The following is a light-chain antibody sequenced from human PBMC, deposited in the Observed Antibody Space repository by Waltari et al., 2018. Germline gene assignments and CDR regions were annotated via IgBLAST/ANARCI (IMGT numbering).Light chain of an antibody. V-gene: IGKV2-29*03. CDR2: EVS. CDR1: QSLLSSYGKAY. J-gene: IGKJ4*01. CDR3: MQATHLPLT. Sequence: DVVMTQTPLTLSVTPGQPASISCKSSQSLLSSYGKAYLYWYLQRPGQSPQLLIYEVSSRFSGVPDRFSGSGSETDFTLKISRVEAEDVGIYYCMQATHLPLTFGGGTMVDIK.